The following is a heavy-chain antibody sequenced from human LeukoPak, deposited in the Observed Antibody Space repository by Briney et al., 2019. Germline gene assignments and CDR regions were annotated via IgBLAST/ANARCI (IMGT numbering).Heavy chain of an antibody. D-gene: IGHD6-13*01. J-gene: IGHJ6*02. CDR2: ISGSGGST. CDR3: AKLRAPGIAAAGSGCMDV. V-gene: IGHV3-23*01. Sequence: GGSLRLSCAASGFTFSSYAMSWVRQAPGKGLEWVSAISGSGGSTYYADSVKGRFTISRDNSKNTLYLQMNSLRAEDTAVYYCAKLRAPGIAAAGSGCMDVWGQGTTVTVSS. CDR1: GFTFSSYA.